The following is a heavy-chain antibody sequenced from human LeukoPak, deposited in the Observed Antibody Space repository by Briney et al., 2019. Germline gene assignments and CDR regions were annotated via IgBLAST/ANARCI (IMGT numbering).Heavy chain of an antibody. Sequence: SVTVSCTASGGTFSSYAISWVRQAPGQGLEWMGGIIPIFGTANYAQKFQGRVTITADESTSTAYMELSSLRSEDTAVYYCATNGGNGAFDIWGQGTMVTVSS. V-gene: IGHV1-69*13. CDR2: IIPIFGTA. CDR3: ATNGGNGAFDI. J-gene: IGHJ3*02. D-gene: IGHD4-23*01. CDR1: GGTFSSYA.